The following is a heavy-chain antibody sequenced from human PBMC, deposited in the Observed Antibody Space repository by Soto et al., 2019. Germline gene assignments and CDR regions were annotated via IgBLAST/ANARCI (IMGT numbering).Heavy chain of an antibody. V-gene: IGHV3-33*06. CDR3: AKYGPNWRKWFDF. J-gene: IGHJ4*02. CDR1: GFTFSTFG. D-gene: IGHD1-20*01. CDR2: TWYDESNK. Sequence: QVQLVESGGGVVQPGSSLRLSCAASGFTFSTFGMHWFRQAPGKGLEWVAVTWYDESNKYYADSVKGRFTISRDNSKNTLYMQMNRLRGEHTAVYYCAKYGPNWRKWFDFWGQEALVTVS.